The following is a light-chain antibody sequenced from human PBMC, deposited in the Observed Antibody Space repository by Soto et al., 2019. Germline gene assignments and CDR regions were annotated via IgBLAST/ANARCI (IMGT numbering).Light chain of an antibody. V-gene: IGLV2-14*01. CDR3: SSYTSIRTML. CDR1: SSDVGGYNY. CDR2: EVT. Sequence: QSALTQPASVSGSLGQSITISCTGTSSDVGGYNYVSWYQQHPGKAPKLMIYEVTKWPSGVSNRFSGSKSGNTASLTISGLQAEDEADYSCSSYTSIRTMLFGGGTKVTVL. J-gene: IGLJ2*01.